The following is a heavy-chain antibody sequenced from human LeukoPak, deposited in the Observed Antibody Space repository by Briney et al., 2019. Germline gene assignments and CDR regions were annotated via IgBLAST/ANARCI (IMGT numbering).Heavy chain of an antibody. CDR3: ARESGLKD. Sequence: GGSLRLSCAASGFTFSSYAMHWVRQAPGKGLEWVAVISYDGSNKYYADSVKGRFTISRDNSKNTLYLQMNSLRAEDTAVYYCARESGLKDWGQGTLVPVSS. CDR1: GFTFSSYA. D-gene: IGHD3-10*01. V-gene: IGHV3-30-3*01. CDR2: ISYDGSNK. J-gene: IGHJ4*02.